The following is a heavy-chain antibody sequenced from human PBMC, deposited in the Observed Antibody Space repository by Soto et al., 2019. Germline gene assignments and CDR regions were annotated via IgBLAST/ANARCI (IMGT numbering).Heavy chain of an antibody. CDR1: GGSVFSSSSY. V-gene: IGHV4-39*01. CDR3: ARLGGLTEFSRPWYKSAQ. Sequence: SETLSLTCTVTGGSVFSSSSYWAWLRQSPGKGLEWTGQIFYNGKTYYSPSLGSRVTMSVDSSHNLFSLSLRSVTAADTAPYYCARLGGLTEFSRPWYKSAQWGRGILGTVAA. CDR2: IFYNGKT. J-gene: IGHJ4*02. D-gene: IGHD1-20*01.